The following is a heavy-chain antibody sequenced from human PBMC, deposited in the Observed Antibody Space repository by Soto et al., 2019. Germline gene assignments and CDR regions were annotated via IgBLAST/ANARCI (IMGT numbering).Heavy chain of an antibody. CDR2: INPKSGVT. CDR1: GYSFTDYH. Sequence: ASVTFSFTASGYSFTDYHIHWVRQAPGQGLEWLGRINPKSGVTSTAQKFQGWVTMTTGTSISTASMELTRLTSDDTAIYYCARGDSTDCSNGVCSFFYNHDMDVWGQGTTVTVSS. CDR3: ARGDSTDCSNGVCSFFYNHDMDV. V-gene: IGHV1-2*04. D-gene: IGHD2-8*01. J-gene: IGHJ6*02.